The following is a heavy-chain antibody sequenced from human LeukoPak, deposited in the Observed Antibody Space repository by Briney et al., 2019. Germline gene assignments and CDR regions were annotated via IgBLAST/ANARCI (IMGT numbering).Heavy chain of an antibody. J-gene: IGHJ6*03. CDR3: ARVKLERSYYYMDV. Sequence: PGGSLRLSCAASGFTFSGHYMDWVRQAPGKGLEWVGRTRNKANSYTTEYAASVKGRFTISRDDSKNSLYLQMNSLKTEDTAVYYCARVKLERSYYYMDVWGKGTTVTISS. CDR1: GFTFSGHY. D-gene: IGHD1-1*01. CDR2: TRNKANSYTT. V-gene: IGHV3-72*01.